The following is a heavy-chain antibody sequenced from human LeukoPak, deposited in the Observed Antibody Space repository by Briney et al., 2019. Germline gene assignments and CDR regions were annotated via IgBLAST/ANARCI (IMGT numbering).Heavy chain of an antibody. D-gene: IGHD2-8*01. Sequence: PGGSLRLSCAASGFTFSSYSMNWARQAPGKGLEWVSSISSSSSYIYYADSVKGRFTISRDNAKNSLYLQMNSLRAEDTAVYYCARAVPPYCTNGVCSSDYWGQGTLVTVSS. CDR2: ISSSSSYI. J-gene: IGHJ4*02. V-gene: IGHV3-21*01. CDR3: ARAVPPYCTNGVCSSDY. CDR1: GFTFSSYS.